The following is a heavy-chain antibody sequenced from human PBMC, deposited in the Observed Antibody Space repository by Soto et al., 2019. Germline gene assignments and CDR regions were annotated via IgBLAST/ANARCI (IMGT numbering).Heavy chain of an antibody. D-gene: IGHD3-10*01. V-gene: IGHV1-18*01. Sequence: ASVKVSCKASGYTFTSYGISWVRQAPGQGLERMGWISAYNGNTNYAQKLQGRVTMTTDTSTSTAYMELRSLRSDDTAVYYCARSYGSGSYGNWFDPWGQGTLVTVSS. CDR1: GYTFTSYG. CDR2: ISAYNGNT. J-gene: IGHJ5*02. CDR3: ARSYGSGSYGNWFDP.